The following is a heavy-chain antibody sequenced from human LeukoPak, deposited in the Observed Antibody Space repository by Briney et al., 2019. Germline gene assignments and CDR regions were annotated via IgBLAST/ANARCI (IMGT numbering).Heavy chain of an antibody. Sequence: ASAKVSCKASGGTFSSYAISWVRQAPGQGLEWMGGFDPEDGETIYAQKFQGRVTMTEDTSTDTAYMELSSLRSEDTAVYYCATGLDIVANTLDYWGQGTLVTVSS. D-gene: IGHD5-12*01. V-gene: IGHV1-24*01. J-gene: IGHJ4*02. CDR2: FDPEDGET. CDR3: ATGLDIVANTLDY. CDR1: GGTFSSYA.